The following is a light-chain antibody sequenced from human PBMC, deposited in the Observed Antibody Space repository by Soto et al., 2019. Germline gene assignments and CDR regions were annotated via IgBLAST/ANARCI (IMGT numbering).Light chain of an antibody. Sequence: EAVLTQSPGTVSLSPGERVTLSCRASQSVISNYLAWYQQRPGQAPRLLIYAASSRATGIPDRFSGSGSGNDFTLSISRLEPEDFAVYYCQQYGSSLTWTFGQGTKGE. CDR1: QSVISNY. J-gene: IGKJ1*01. V-gene: IGKV3-20*01. CDR3: QQYGSSLTWT. CDR2: AAS.